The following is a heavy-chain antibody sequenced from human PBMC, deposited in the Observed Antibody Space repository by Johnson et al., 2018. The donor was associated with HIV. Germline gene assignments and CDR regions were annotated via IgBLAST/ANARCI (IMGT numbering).Heavy chain of an antibody. CDR2: IWYDGSNK. CDR1: GFTFSSYG. CDR3: AKGENDYGDYGLDAFDI. J-gene: IGHJ3*02. V-gene: IGHV3-33*06. Sequence: QVQLVESGGGVVQPGRSLRLSCAASGFTFSSYGMHWVRQAPGKGLEWVAVIWYDGSNKYYADSVKGRFTLSRDNSKNTLYLQMNSLRAEDTAVYYCAKGENDYGDYGLDAFDIWGQGTMVTVSS. D-gene: IGHD4-17*01.